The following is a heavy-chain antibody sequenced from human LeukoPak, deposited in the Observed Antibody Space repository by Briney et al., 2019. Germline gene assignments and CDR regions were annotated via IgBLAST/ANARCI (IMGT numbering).Heavy chain of an antibody. J-gene: IGHJ6*03. CDR1: GFTFSSYS. CDR2: IRYDGSNK. Sequence: GGSLRLSCAASGFTFSSYSMNWVRQAPGKGLEWVAFIRYDGSNKYYADSVKGRFTISRDNSENTLYLQMNSLRAEDTAVYYCAKDGPGGPYYYMDVWGKGTTVTVSS. D-gene: IGHD3-16*01. V-gene: IGHV3-30*02. CDR3: AKDGPGGPYYYMDV.